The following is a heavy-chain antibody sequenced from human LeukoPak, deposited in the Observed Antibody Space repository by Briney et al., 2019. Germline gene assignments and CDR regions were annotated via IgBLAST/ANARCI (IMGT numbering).Heavy chain of an antibody. CDR2: IFYSGES. J-gene: IGHJ3*02. D-gene: IGHD5-24*01. V-gene: IGHV4-39*02. CDR3: ARGTGYTTIAKAFDI. CDR1: GASITGNYY. Sequence: SETLSLTCSVSGASITGNYYWGWIRQPPGKGLEWIGTIFYSGESKKNPSLRGRVSISVDTSKNHFLLKLTSVTVADTAVYYCARGTGYTTIAKAFDIWGQGTVVTVSS.